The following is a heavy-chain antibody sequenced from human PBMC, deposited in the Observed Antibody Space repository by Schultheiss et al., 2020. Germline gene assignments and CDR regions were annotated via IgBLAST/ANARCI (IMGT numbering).Heavy chain of an antibody. CDR1: GGSISSSSYY. CDR3: ARGLWTPRKGYFDWLRGLKPFDF. Sequence: SETLSLTCTVSGGSISSSSYYWSWIRQPPGKGLEWIGYIYYSGSTYYNPSLKSRVTISVDTSKNQFSLKLSSVTAADTAVYYCARGLWTPRKGYFDWLRGLKPFDFWGQGTLVTVSS. V-gene: IGHV4-30-4*08. CDR2: IYYSGST. J-gene: IGHJ4*02. D-gene: IGHD3-9*01.